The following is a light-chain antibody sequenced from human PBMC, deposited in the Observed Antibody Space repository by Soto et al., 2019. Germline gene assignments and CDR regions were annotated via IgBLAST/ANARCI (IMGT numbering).Light chain of an antibody. CDR2: DAS. CDR3: LQYNDWPRT. J-gene: IGKJ1*01. Sequence: EKVMTQSPSTLSVSPGERATLSCRASQSVSSTLAWYQQKPGQAPRLLIYDASTRANGIPARFSGSGSGTEFTLTTSNLQSEDFAVYYCLQYNDWPRTFGQGTKVDI. V-gene: IGKV3-15*01. CDR1: QSVSST.